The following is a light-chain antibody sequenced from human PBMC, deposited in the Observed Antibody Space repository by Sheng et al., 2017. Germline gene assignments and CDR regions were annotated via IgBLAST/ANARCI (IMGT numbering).Light chain of an antibody. J-gene: IGKJ4*01. V-gene: IGKV1-5*03. Sequence: DIQMTQSPSTLSASVGDSVTITCRASQSVNTDLAWYQQKPGKAPNILIYEASSLESGVPGRFSGSGSGTEFTLTISTLQPEDFASYYCQQYESYPLTFGGGTKVEDQT. CDR3: QQYESYPLT. CDR1: QSVNTD. CDR2: EAS.